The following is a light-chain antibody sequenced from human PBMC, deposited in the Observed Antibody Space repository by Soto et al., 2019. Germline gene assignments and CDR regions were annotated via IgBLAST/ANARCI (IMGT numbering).Light chain of an antibody. Sequence: QSALTQPASVSGTPGQSITISCTGSNSDVGIYDFVSWYQHHPGRAPKLIVSEVSHRPSGVSNRFSGSKSGNTASLTISGLQSEDEADYYCCSLTTSHTYVFGSGTKLTVL. V-gene: IGLV2-14*01. CDR1: NSDVGIYDF. J-gene: IGLJ1*01. CDR3: CSLTTSHTYV. CDR2: EVS.